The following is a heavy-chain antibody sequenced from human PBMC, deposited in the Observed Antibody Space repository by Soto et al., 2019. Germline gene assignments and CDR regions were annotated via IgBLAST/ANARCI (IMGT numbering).Heavy chain of an antibody. V-gene: IGHV1-2*02. CDR1: GYTFTGYY. J-gene: IGHJ6*02. D-gene: IGHD1-1*01. CDR2: INPNSGGT. Sequence: ASVKLSCRASGYTFTGYYMHWVRQAPRQGLEWMGWINPNSGGTNYAQKFQGRVTMTRDTSISTAYMELSRLRSDDTDVYYCERIALEQRYYYYGMDVWGQGTTVTVSS. CDR3: ERIALEQRYYYYGMDV.